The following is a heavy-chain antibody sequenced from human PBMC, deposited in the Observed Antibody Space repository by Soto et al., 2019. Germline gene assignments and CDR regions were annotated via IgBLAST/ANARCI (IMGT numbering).Heavy chain of an antibody. CDR1: GVTFSSYA. CDR3: WKDGSWDGGGGES. D-gene: IGHD2-21*01. CDR2: IIPVFRTS. Sequence: QVQLVQSGAELKKPGSSVKVSCSASGVTFSSYAFTWVRQAPGQGLEWMGNIIPVFRTSNYAQGFQGRLTISADESTDTIYMEVSSVGCEDTAGSFCWKDGSWDGGGGESWGQGTLVILSS. V-gene: IGHV1-69*18. J-gene: IGHJ4*02.